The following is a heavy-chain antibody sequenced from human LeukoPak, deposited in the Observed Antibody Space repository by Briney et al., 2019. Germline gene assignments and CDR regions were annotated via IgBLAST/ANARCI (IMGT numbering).Heavy chain of an antibody. V-gene: IGHV4-34*01. D-gene: IGHD6-13*01. CDR3: ARGYPTKIAAAGRIDY. Sequence: SETLSLTCAVYGGSFSGYYWSWIRQPPGKGLEWIGEINHSGSTNYNPSLKSRVTISVDTSKNQFSPKLSSVTAADTAVYYCARGYPTKIAAAGRIDYWGQGTLVTVSS. CDR1: GGSFSGYY. CDR2: INHSGST. J-gene: IGHJ4*02.